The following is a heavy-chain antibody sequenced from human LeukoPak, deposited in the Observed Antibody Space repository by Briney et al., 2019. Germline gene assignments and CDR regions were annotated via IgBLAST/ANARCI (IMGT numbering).Heavy chain of an antibody. CDR3: ASPSYGSWYGGYFQH. J-gene: IGHJ1*01. V-gene: IGHV3-48*03. CDR1: GFTFSSYE. CDR2: ISSSGSTI. D-gene: IGHD6-13*01. Sequence: QPGGSLRLSCAASGFTFSSYEMNWVRQAPGKGLEWVSYISSSGSTIYYADSVKGRFTISRDNAKNSLYLQMNSLRAEDTAVYYCASPSYGSWYGGYFQHWGQGTLVTVSS.